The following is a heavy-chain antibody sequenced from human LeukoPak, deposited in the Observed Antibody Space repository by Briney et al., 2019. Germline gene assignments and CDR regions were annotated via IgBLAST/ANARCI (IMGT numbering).Heavy chain of an antibody. V-gene: IGHV4-61*09. J-gene: IGHJ6*03. Sequence: PSETLSLTCSASGGSISGGYSWNWIRQTAGQGLEWIGQISTSGTTMYNPSLQSRVTMSLDTSRNNFSLRLNSVTAADTAVYYCARETSETYTSSWGLYDSFYYMDVWGKGTTVTVPS. CDR3: ARETSETYTSSWGLYDSFYYMDV. CDR2: ISTSGTT. CDR1: GGSISGGYS. D-gene: IGHD6-13*01.